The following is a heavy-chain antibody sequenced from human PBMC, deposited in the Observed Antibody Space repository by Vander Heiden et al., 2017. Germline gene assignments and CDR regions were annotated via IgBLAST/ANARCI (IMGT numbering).Heavy chain of an antibody. V-gene: IGHV1-18*01. D-gene: IGHD3-3*01. J-gene: IGHJ3*02. CDR3: ARDPTKHFFGPGFYSSPLDI. Sequence: GQGLEWMGWSSAYNDNTNYVQKFQGRITMTTDTSTRTAYMELGRLTSDDTAVYYCARDPTKHFFGPGFYSSPLDIWCQGTMVTVSS. CDR2: SSAYNDNT.